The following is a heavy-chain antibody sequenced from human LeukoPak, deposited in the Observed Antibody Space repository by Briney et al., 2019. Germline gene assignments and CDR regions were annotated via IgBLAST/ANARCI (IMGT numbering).Heavy chain of an antibody. V-gene: IGHV3-23*01. D-gene: IGHD4-11*01. CDR2: ISGSGGST. Sequence: GGSLRLSCAASGFTFSGYATSWVRQAPGKGLEWVSAISGSGGSTYYADSVKGRFTISRDNSKNTPYLQMNSLRAEDTAVYYCAKDDYSNYAPDWGQGTLVTVSS. CDR3: AKDDYSNYAPD. CDR1: GFTFSGYA. J-gene: IGHJ4*02.